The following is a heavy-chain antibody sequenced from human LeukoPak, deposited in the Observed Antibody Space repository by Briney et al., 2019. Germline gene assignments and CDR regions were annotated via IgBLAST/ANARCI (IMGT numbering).Heavy chain of an antibody. V-gene: IGHV3-30*18. J-gene: IGHJ1*01. CDR2: ISYDGSNK. D-gene: IGHD2-15*01. CDR1: GFTFSSYG. CDR3: AKDAYCSGGSCYPGQPEYFQH. Sequence: GGSLRLSCAASGFTFSSYGMHWVRQAPGKGLEWVAVISYDGSNKYYADSVKGRFTISRDNSKNTLYLQMNSLRAEDTAVYYCAKDAYCSGGSCYPGQPEYFQHWGQGTLVTVSS.